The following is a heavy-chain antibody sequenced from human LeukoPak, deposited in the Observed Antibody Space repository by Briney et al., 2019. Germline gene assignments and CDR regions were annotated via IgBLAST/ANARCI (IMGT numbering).Heavy chain of an antibody. Sequence: GGSLRLSCAASGFTFSSYEMSWVRQAPGKGLEWVSYISSSGSTIYYADSVKGRFTISRDNAKNSLYLQMNSLRAEDTAVYYCAELGITMIGGVWGRGTTVTISS. V-gene: IGHV3-48*03. CDR2: ISSSGSTI. CDR1: GFTFSSYE. D-gene: IGHD3-10*02. CDR3: AELGITMIGGV. J-gene: IGHJ6*04.